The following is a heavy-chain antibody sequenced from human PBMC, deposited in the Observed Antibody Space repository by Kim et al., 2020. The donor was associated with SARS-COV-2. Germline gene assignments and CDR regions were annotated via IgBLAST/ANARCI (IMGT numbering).Heavy chain of an antibody. CDR2: VNPSTGST. V-gene: IGHV1-46*01. CDR1: GYTFTTYY. J-gene: IGHJ4*02. D-gene: IGHD1-26*01. Sequence: ASVKVSCKASGYTFTTYYMHWVRQAPGQGLEWMGLVNPSTGSTSYTQKFQGRVTKTRDTSTSTVYMEVSSLRSEDTAVYYCARSLILGGTRREALDYWGQGTLVTVSS. CDR3: ARSLILGGTRREALDY.